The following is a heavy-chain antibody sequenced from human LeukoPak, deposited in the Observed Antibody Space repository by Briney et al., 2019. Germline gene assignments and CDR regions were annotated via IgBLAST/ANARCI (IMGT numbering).Heavy chain of an antibody. D-gene: IGHD3-22*01. J-gene: IGHJ4*02. CDR2: ISYDGSNK. CDR3: AKGQTWKYYYDSSGYSY. Sequence: GGSLRLSCAASGFTFSSYGMHWVRQAPGKGLEWVAVISYDGSNKDYAGSVKGRFTISRDNSKNTLYLQMNSLRAEDTAVYYCAKGQTWKYYYDSSGYSYWGQGTLVTVSS. CDR1: GFTFSSYG. V-gene: IGHV3-30*18.